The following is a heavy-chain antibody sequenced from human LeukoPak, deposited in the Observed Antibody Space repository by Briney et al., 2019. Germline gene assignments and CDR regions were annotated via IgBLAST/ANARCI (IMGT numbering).Heavy chain of an antibody. D-gene: IGHD1-14*01. CDR3: ARGVEPLAANTLAY. CDR1: GFTDITRD. J-gene: IGHJ4*02. V-gene: IGHV3-53*01. Sequence: GGSLRLSCAASGFTDITRDMIWVRQAPGKGLEWVSVLYSDGNTKYADSVQGRFTISRDNSKNTLYLEMNSLSPDDTAVYYCARGVEPLAANTLAYWGQGTLVTVSS. CDR2: LYSDGNT.